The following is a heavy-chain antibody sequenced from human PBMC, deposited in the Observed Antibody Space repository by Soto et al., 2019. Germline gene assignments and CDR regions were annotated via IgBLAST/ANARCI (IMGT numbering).Heavy chain of an antibody. V-gene: IGHV1-69*06. D-gene: IGHD3-16*01. J-gene: IGHJ4*02. Sequence: QVQLVQSGAEVKKPGSSVKVSCKASGGTFSSYVITWVRKAPGQGLEWMGGIIAAFGPANYAQKFQGRVTVPAENATDPAYMGRGSLRPEDPASFFCARGGGGGAIDYWGQGTRVTVSS. CDR3: ARGGGGGAIDY. CDR2: IIAAFGPA. CDR1: GGTFSSYV.